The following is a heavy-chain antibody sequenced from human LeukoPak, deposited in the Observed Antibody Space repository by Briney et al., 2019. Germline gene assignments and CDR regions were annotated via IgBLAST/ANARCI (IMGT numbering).Heavy chain of an antibody. Sequence: GESLKISCKGSGYSFTSYWIGWVRQMAGKGLEWMGIIYPGDSDTRYSPSFQGQVTISADKSISTAYLQWSSLKASDTAMYYCARHSSDISGSYRNWFDPWGQGTLVTVSS. V-gene: IGHV5-51*01. CDR2: IYPGDSDT. CDR3: ARHSSDISGSYRNWFDP. D-gene: IGHD1-26*01. CDR1: GYSFTSYW. J-gene: IGHJ5*02.